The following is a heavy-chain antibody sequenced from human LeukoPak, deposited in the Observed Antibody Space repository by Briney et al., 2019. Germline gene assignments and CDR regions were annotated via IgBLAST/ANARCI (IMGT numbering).Heavy chain of an antibody. V-gene: IGHV3-23*01. D-gene: IGHD2/OR15-2a*01. CDR3: AKAHYIHFLDY. CDR1: GFTFTTYA. J-gene: IGHJ4*02. Sequence: RGSLRLSCAASGFTFTTYAMSWVRQAPGKGLEWVSAISGSGDSTYYADSVKGRFTISRDNSKNTLYLQVNSLRAEHTAVYYCAKAHYIHFLDYWGQGTLVTVSS. CDR2: ISGSGDST.